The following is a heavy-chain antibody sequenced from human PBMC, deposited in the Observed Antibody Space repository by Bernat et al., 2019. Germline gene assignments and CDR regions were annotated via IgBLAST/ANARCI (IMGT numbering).Heavy chain of an antibody. CDR1: GFTFSSYG. V-gene: IGHV3-33*01. CDR3: ARGFDVTTCDY. CDR2: IWYDGSNK. Sequence: QVQLVESGGGVVQPGRSLRLACAASGFTFSSYGMHWVRQAPGKGLEWVAVIWYDGSNKYYADSVKGRFTISRDNFKNTLYLQMNSLRAEDTAVYYCARGFDVTTCDYWGQGTLVTVSS. J-gene: IGHJ4*01. D-gene: IGHD4-17*01.